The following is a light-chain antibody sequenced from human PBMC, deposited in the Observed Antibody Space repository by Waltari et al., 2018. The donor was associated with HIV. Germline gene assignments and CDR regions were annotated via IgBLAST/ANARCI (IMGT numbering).Light chain of an antibody. V-gene: IGLV2-23*01. J-gene: IGLJ1*01. CDR3: CSYGGAMSLRV. Sequence: QSALTQPASVSGSPGQSISISCTGTSFDFGTSDPVSWYQQYSAKAPKILIYDDTQRPAGVFNRCSVSKSGNTASLTISGLQAEDDADYYCCSYGGAMSLRVFGTGTKVTV. CDR2: DDT. CDR1: SFDFGTSDP.